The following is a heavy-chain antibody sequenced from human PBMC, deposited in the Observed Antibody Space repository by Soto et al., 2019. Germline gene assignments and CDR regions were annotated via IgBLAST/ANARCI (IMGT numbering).Heavy chain of an antibody. J-gene: IGHJ5*02. CDR3: ATGYSYGSKWFDP. CDR2: IIPIFGTA. Sequence: SVKVSCKASGGTFSSYAISWVRQAPGQGLEWMGGIIPIFGTANYAQKFQGRVTITADESTSTAYMELSSLRSEDTAVYYCATGYSYGSKWFDPWGQGTLVTVSS. CDR1: GGTFSSYA. V-gene: IGHV1-69*13. D-gene: IGHD5-18*01.